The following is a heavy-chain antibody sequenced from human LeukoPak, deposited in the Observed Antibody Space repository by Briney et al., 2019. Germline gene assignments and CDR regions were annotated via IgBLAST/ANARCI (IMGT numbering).Heavy chain of an antibody. D-gene: IGHD5-24*01. Sequence: GRSLSLSCAASEFTFSNYGMHWVRQAPGKGLEWVAAISCDGRNQFYADSVRGRFTISRDNSKNTLYLQMNSLRVEDTAVYYCAKPPYGRDVYNYFDYWGQGTPVTVSS. CDR1: EFTFSNYG. CDR3: AKPPYGRDVYNYFDY. J-gene: IGHJ4*02. V-gene: IGHV3-30*18. CDR2: ISCDGRNQ.